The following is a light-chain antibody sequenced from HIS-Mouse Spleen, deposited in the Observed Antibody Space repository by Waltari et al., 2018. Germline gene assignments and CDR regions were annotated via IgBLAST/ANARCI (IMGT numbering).Light chain of an antibody. Sequence: QSALTQPASVSGSPGQSITISCTGTSSDGGTYNLLPWYQQHPGKAPKLMIYEGSKRPSGVSNRFSGSKSGNTASLTISGLQAEDEADYYCCSYAGSSTWVFGGGTKLTVL. V-gene: IGLV2-23*01. CDR1: SSDGGTYNL. J-gene: IGLJ3*02. CDR2: EGS. CDR3: CSYAGSSTWV.